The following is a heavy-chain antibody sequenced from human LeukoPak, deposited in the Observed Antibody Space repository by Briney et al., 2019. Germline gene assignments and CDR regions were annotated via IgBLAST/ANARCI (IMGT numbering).Heavy chain of an antibody. CDR2: INHSGST. V-gene: IGHV4-34*01. CDR1: GGSFSGYY. CDR3: AHGYCSGGSCFTFSY. Sequence: PSETLSLTCAVYGGSFSGYYWSWIRQPPGKGLEWIGEINHSGSTNYNPPLKSRVTISVDTSKNQFSLKLSSVTAADTAVYYCAHGYCSGGSCFTFSYWGQGTLVTVSS. D-gene: IGHD2-15*01. J-gene: IGHJ4*02.